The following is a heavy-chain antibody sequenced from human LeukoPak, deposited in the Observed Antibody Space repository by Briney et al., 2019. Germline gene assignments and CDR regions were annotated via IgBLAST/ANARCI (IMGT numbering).Heavy chain of an antibody. Sequence: SVKVSCKASGGTFSSYVISWVRQAPGQGLEWMGRIIPILGIANYAQKFQGRVTITADKSTSTAYMELSSLRSEDTAVYYCASAYCSGGSCYVNWFNPWGQGTLVTVSS. CDR3: ASAYCSGGSCYVNWFNP. V-gene: IGHV1-69*04. CDR2: IIPILGIA. D-gene: IGHD2-15*01. CDR1: GGTFSSYV. J-gene: IGHJ5*02.